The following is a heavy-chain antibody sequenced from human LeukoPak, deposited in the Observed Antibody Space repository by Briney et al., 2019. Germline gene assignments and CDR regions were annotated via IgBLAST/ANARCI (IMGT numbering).Heavy chain of an antibody. V-gene: IGHV1-69*04. D-gene: IGHD2/OR15-2a*01. J-gene: IGHJ6*02. CDR2: IIPIFGIA. Sequence: ASVKVSCTASGGTFSSYAISWVRQAPGQGLEWMGRIIPIFGIADYAQKFQGRVTITADKSTSTAYMELSSLRSEDTAVYYCARDSVSYYYGMDVWGQGTTVTVSS. CDR3: ARDSVSYYYGMDV. CDR1: GGTFSSYA.